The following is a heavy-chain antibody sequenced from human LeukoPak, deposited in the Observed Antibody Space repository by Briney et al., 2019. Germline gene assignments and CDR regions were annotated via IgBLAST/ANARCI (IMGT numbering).Heavy chain of an antibody. D-gene: IGHD6-19*01. Sequence: SQTLSLTCTVSGDSISTGSYYWSWIRQPAGKGLEWIGRVYTSGSTNYNPSLKSRVNISLDTPKNQFSLKLISVTAADTAVYFCARLQWLSTPFFDYWGQGTLVTVSS. CDR3: ARLQWLSTPFFDY. J-gene: IGHJ4*02. V-gene: IGHV4-61*02. CDR1: GDSISTGSYY. CDR2: VYTSGST.